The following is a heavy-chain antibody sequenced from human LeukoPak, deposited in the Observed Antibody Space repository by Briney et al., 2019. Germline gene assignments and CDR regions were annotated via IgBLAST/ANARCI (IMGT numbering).Heavy chain of an antibody. J-gene: IGHJ4*02. Sequence: ASVKVSCKVSGYTLTELSMHWVRQAPGKGLEWMGGFDPEDGETIYAQKFQGRVTITADESTSTAYMELSSLRSEDTAVYYCAGGWGRDFDYWGQGTLVTVSS. V-gene: IGHV1-24*01. D-gene: IGHD3-16*01. CDR3: AGGWGRDFDY. CDR2: FDPEDGET. CDR1: GYTLTELS.